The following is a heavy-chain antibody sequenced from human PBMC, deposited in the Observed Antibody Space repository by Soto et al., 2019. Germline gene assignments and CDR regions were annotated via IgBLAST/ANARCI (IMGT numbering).Heavy chain of an antibody. V-gene: IGHV3-23*01. CDR3: ARVNYDILTGYYNGDYFDY. Sequence: GGSLRLSCAASGFTFSSYAMGWVRQAPGKGLEWVSAISGSGGSTYYADSVKGRFTISRDNSKNTLYVQMNSLRAEDTAVYYCARVNYDILTGYYNGDYFDYWGQGTLVTVSS. CDR2: ISGSGGST. J-gene: IGHJ4*02. D-gene: IGHD3-9*01. CDR1: GFTFSSYA.